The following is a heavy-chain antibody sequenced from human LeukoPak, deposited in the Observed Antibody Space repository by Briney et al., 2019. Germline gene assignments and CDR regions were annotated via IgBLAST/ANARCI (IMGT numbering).Heavy chain of an antibody. CDR3: ASLEVAGGYFDY. V-gene: IGHV4-39*07. CDR1: GGSISSSSYY. CDR2: IYYSGST. J-gene: IGHJ4*02. Sequence: PSETLSLTCTVSGGSISSSSYYWGWIRQPPGKGLEWIGSIYYSGSTYYNPSLKSRVTISLDTSKNQFSLKLSSVTAADTAVYYCASLEVAGGYFDYWGQGTLVTVSS. D-gene: IGHD6-19*01.